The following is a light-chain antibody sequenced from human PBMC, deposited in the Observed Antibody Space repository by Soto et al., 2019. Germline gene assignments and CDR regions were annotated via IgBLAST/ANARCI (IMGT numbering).Light chain of an antibody. V-gene: IGKV3-15*01. CDR2: GAS. CDR1: QDISGN. Sequence: EILMTQSPASLSVSPGGRATLSCRASQDISGNLAWYQQKPGQGPRLLIYGASTRATGIPARFSGSGSGTNFTFTISSLQSEDIAVYYCQQYYNWPLYTFGRGTRLEI. J-gene: IGKJ2*01. CDR3: QQYYNWPLYT.